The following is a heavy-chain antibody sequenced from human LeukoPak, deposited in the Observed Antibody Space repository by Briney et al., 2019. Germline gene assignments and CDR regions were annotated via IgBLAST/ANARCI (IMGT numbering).Heavy chain of an antibody. Sequence: SVKVSCKASGGTFSSYAISWVRQAPGQGLEWMGGIIPIFGTANYARKFQGRVTITADKSTSTAYMELSSLRSEDTAVYYCVKSYCGGDCYSLLKDAFDIWGHGTMVTVSS. CDR2: IIPIFGTA. CDR3: VKSYCGGDCYSLLKDAFDI. CDR1: GGTFSSYA. V-gene: IGHV1-69*06. J-gene: IGHJ3*02. D-gene: IGHD2-21*02.